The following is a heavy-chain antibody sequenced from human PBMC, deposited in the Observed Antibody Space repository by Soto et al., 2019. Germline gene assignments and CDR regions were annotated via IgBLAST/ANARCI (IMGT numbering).Heavy chain of an antibody. CDR2: IYYSGST. Sequence: ETLSLTCTVSGGSISSSSYYWGWIRQPPGKGLEWIGSIYYSGSTYYNPSLKSRVTISVDTSKNQFSLKLSSVTAADTAVYYCASQDRNCTNGVCPRSFDYWGQGTLVTVSS. D-gene: IGHD2-8*01. V-gene: IGHV4-39*01. CDR1: GGSISSSSYY. J-gene: IGHJ4*02. CDR3: ASQDRNCTNGVCPRSFDY.